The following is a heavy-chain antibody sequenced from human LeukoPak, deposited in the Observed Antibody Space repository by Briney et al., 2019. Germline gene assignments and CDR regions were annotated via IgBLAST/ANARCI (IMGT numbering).Heavy chain of an antibody. J-gene: IGHJ6*03. CDR1: GFDFSGYT. Sequence: ETLRLSCAASGFDFSGYTMTWVRQAPGRGLEWLSAITSSRGDIYSADSAKGRFTISRDNAKNSLYLQIDSLRAEDTAVYYCTRVNGDSVDADYYYYMDVWGKGTTVTVSS. CDR2: ITSSRGDI. CDR3: TRVNGDSVDADYYYYMDV. D-gene: IGHD2-21*02. V-gene: IGHV3-21*01.